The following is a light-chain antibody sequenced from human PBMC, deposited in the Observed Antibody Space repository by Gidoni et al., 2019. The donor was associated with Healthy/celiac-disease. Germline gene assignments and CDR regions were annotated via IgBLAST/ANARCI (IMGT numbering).Light chain of an antibody. CDR3: QQRSNWPGNT. CDR1: QSVSSY. J-gene: IGKJ2*01. V-gene: IGKV3-11*01. CDR2: DAS. Sequence: EIVLTQSPATLSLSPGERATLSCRASQSVSSYLAWYQQKPGQAPRLLIYDASNRATGIPARFSVSGSGTDFTLTISSLEPEDFAVYYCQQRSNWPGNTFXQXTKLXIK.